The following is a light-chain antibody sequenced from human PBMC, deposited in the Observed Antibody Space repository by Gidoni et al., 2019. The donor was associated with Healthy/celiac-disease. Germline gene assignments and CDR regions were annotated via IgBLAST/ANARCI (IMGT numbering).Light chain of an antibody. CDR2: LGS. CDR3: MQALQTPLT. Sequence: DIVMTQSPLSLPVTPGEPASISCRSSQSLLHSNGYNYLDWYLQKPGQSPQLLIYLGSNRASGVPDRFSGSGSGTEFTLKISRVEAEDVGVYYFMQALQTPLTFXGXTKVEIK. V-gene: IGKV2-28*01. CDR1: QSLLHSNGYNY. J-gene: IGKJ4*01.